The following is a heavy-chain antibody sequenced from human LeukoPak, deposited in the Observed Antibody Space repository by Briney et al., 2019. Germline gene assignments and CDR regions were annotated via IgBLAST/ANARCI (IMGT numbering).Heavy chain of an antibody. CDR3: ARATPDTYYFDSSGYGDY. D-gene: IGHD3-22*01. Sequence: GGSLRLSCAASGFTFSSYAMSWVRQAPGKWLEWVSAISGSGGSTYYADSVKGRFTISRDNSKNTLYLQMNSLRAEDTAVYYCARATPDTYYFDSSGYGDYWGQGTLVTVSS. CDR1: GFTFSSYA. V-gene: IGHV3-23*01. CDR2: ISGSGGST. J-gene: IGHJ4*02.